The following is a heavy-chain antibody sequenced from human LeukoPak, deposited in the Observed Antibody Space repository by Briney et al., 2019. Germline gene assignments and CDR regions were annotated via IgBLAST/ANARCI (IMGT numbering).Heavy chain of an antibody. D-gene: IGHD2/OR15-2a*01. CDR1: GYTFTSYY. V-gene: IGHV1-46*01. CDR2: INPSGGST. Sequence: ASVKVSCKASGYTFTSYYMHWVRQAPGQGLEWMGIINPSGGSTSYAQKFQGRVTMTRDTSISTAYMELSRLRSDDTAVYYCARVDRLSTPLPDYWGQGTLVTVSS. CDR3: ARVDRLSTPLPDY. J-gene: IGHJ4*02.